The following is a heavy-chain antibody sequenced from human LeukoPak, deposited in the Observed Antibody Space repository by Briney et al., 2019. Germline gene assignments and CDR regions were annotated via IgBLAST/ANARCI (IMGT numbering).Heavy chain of an antibody. D-gene: IGHD3-3*01. Sequence: SETLSLTCAVYGGSFSGYYWSWIRQPPGKGLEWIGEINHSGSTNYNPSLKSRVTISVDTSKNQFSLKLSSVTAADTAVYYCARPLWRGYYGLSPLRLSDVWGQGTTVTVSS. CDR2: INHSGST. J-gene: IGHJ6*02. V-gene: IGHV4-34*01. CDR1: GGSFSGYY. CDR3: ARPLWRGYYGLSPLRLSDV.